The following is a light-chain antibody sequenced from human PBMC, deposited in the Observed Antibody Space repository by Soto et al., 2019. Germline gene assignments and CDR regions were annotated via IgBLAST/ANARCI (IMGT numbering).Light chain of an antibody. CDR1: SSDVGGYNY. Sequence: QAVVTQPASVSGSPGQSITISCTGTSSDVGGYNYVSWYQQHPGQAPKLIIYEVTNRPSGISNRFSGSKSGNTASLTISGLQTEDEADYYCISFTSRHTYVSGTGTKVTVL. V-gene: IGLV2-14*01. CDR3: ISFTSRHTYV. J-gene: IGLJ1*01. CDR2: EVT.